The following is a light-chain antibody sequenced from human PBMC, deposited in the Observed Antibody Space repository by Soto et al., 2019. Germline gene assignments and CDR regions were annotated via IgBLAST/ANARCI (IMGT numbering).Light chain of an antibody. CDR3: QQANSFPIT. CDR2: AAS. CDR1: QGINSW. J-gene: IGKJ5*01. Sequence: DIQMTQSPSSVSASVGDRVSITCRASQGINSWLAWYQKKPGRAPKLLIYAASSLQNGVPSRFSGSESGTDFTLTISNLQPKDCAIYFCQQANSFPITFGQGARLEIK. V-gene: IGKV1-12*01.